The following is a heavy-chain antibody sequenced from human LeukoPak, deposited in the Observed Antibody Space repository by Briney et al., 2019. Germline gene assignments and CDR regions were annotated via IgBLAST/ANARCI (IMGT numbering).Heavy chain of an antibody. CDR1: GDSISSSTYY. J-gene: IGHJ4*02. V-gene: IGHV4-39*07. D-gene: IGHD1-26*01. CDR3: ARAGYSATWHESSPPTWFEY. Sequence: PSETLSITCPVSGDSISSSTYYWGWIRQPPGKGLEWIGSIHQSQSTYYNPSLKSRVTISVDTSKNQFSLKLSSVTATDAAVYYCARAGYSATWHESSPPTWFEYWGQGTLVTVSS. CDR2: IHQSQST.